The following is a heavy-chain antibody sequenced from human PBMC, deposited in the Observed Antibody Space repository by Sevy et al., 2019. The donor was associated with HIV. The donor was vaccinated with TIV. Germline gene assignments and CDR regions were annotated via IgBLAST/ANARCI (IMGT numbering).Heavy chain of an antibody. CDR2: IKQDGSEK. D-gene: IGHD3-22*01. CDR3: ARDYYDTSYYFDY. J-gene: IGHJ4*02. CDR1: GFTFSSYW. V-gene: IGHV3-7*01. Sequence: GGSLRLSCAASGFTFSSYWMSWVRQAPGKGLEWVANIKQDGSEKYYVDSVKGRFTISRDNAKNSLYLQMNSLRAEDTAVYYCARDYYDTSYYFDYWGQRTLVTVSS.